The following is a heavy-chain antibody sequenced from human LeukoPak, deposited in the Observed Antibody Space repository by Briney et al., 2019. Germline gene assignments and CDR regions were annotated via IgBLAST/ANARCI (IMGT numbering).Heavy chain of an antibody. V-gene: IGHV4-34*01. Sequence: PSETLSLTCAVYRGSFSNYYRSWIRQPPGKGLEWMGKINQSAGTNSNPSLTSRVTISEDTSKKQVSLKRGSVTAADTAVYYCARLIGASAFDYWGQGTLVTVSS. J-gene: IGHJ4*02. CDR3: ARLIGASAFDY. CDR1: RGSFSNYY. CDR2: INQSAGT. D-gene: IGHD2-21*01.